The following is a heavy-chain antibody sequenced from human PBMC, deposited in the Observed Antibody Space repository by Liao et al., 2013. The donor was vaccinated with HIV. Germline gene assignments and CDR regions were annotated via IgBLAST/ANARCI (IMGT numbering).Heavy chain of an antibody. CDR2: IYTSGST. D-gene: IGHD3-22*01. Sequence: QVQLQESGPGLVKPSQTLSLTCTVSGGSISGGSYYWSWIRQPAGKGLEWIGRIYTSGSTNYNPSLKSRVTISVDGSRNQFSLRLSSVTAADTAIYYCARALSRDNYHDAFVCLGPRDNGHRLF. CDR1: GGSISGGSYY. V-gene: IGHV4-61*02. J-gene: IGHJ3*01. CDR3: ARALSRDNYHDAFVC.